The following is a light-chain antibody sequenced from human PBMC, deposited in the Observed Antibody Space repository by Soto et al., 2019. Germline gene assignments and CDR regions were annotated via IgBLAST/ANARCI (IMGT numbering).Light chain of an antibody. V-gene: IGKV1-5*03. CDR3: QHWPDYSWT. J-gene: IGKJ1*01. CDR1: QSISIW. Sequence: DIHMTQSPSTLSASVGDRVTITCRASQSISIWLACYQQKPGKAPNLLIYKTSSLETGVPSRFSGSGSGTEFTLTISSRQPDDFATYYCQHWPDYSWTFGQGTNFEVK. CDR2: KTS.